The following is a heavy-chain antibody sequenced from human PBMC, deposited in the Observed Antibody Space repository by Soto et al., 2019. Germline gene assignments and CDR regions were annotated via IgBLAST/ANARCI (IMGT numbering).Heavy chain of an antibody. Sequence: QLQLQESGPGLVKPSETLSLTCTVSGGSISSISYYWGWIRQPPGKGLEWIGIIYYSGSTYYNPSLKSRVTIGVDTSNKQFSQKLSSVAAADNAVYYCARLLRYCSSTSCPGGVDHAYWGQGTLVTVSS. CDR1: GGSISSISYY. CDR2: IYYSGST. V-gene: IGHV4-39*01. CDR3: ARLLRYCSSTSCPGGVDHAY. J-gene: IGHJ4*02. D-gene: IGHD2-2*01.